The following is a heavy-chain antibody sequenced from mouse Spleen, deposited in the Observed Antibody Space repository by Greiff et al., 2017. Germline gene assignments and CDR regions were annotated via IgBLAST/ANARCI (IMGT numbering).Heavy chain of an antibody. Sequence: DVMLVESGGGLVKPGGSLKLSCAASGFTFSDYGMHWVRQAPEKGLEWVAYISSGSSTIYYADTVKGRFTISRDNAKNTLFLQMTSLRSEDTAMYYCARIPHITTVVADFDYWGQGTTLTVSS. J-gene: IGHJ2*01. CDR1: GFTFSDYG. CDR2: ISSGSSTI. V-gene: IGHV5-17*01. D-gene: IGHD1-1*01. CDR3: ARIPHITTVVADFDY.